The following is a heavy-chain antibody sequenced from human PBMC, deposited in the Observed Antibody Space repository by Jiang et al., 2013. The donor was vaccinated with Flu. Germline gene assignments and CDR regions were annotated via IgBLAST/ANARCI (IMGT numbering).Heavy chain of an antibody. CDR3: ARGGKIVVETTTYYYGMDI. V-gene: IGHV3-33*01. CDR2: MWHDGSKK. J-gene: IGHJ6*02. CDR1: GFIFSEHA. D-gene: IGHD3-22*01. Sequence: GGGVVQPGRSLRVTCTASGFIFSEHAMHWVRQAPGKGLEWVAGMWHDGSKKYYADSLKGRFTVSRDNSNNILYLQMNSLRADDTAVYFCARGGKIVVETTTYYYGMDIWGQGTTVTVSS.